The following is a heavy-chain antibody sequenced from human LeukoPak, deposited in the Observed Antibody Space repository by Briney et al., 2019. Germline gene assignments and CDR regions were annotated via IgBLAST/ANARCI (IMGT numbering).Heavy chain of an antibody. Sequence: GGSLRLSCAASGFTFSSYMMNWVRQAPGKGLEWISYISRSSTTIYYADSVKGRFTISRDNAKNSLYLQMNSLRAEDTAVYYCARDRGYSSSWSKTGDYWGQGTLVTVSS. CDR3: ARDRGYSSSWSKTGDY. D-gene: IGHD6-13*01. CDR2: ISRSSTTI. V-gene: IGHV3-48*04. CDR1: GFTFSSYM. J-gene: IGHJ4*02.